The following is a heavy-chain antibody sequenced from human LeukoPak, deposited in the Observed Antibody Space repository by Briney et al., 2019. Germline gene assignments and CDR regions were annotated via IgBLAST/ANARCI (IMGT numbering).Heavy chain of an antibody. CDR3: TRADSYGDFDY. J-gene: IGHJ4*02. Sequence: ASVKVSCKASGYTFTSYYIHWVRLAPGQGLEGTGIIDPTVGRTTYAQKFQGRVTMTRDTSPSTVYMDLSSLRSEGPTDDFCTRADSYGDFDYWGQGTQVTVSS. CDR1: GYTFTSYY. V-gene: IGHV1-46*01. D-gene: IGHD4/OR15-4a*01. CDR2: IDPTVGRT.